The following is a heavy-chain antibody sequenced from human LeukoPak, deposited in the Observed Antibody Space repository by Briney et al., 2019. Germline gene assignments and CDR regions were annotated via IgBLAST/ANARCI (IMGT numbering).Heavy chain of an antibody. Sequence: PGGSLRLSCAASGFTFSIYAMNWVRQAPGKGLEWVSSISANGGETHYADSVKGRFTISRDNPKNTLYLQINNPRVEDTAVYYCAKRYYDFPLDYWGQGTLVTVSS. CDR3: AKRYYDFPLDY. CDR1: GFTFSIYA. V-gene: IGHV3-23*01. D-gene: IGHD3-3*01. CDR2: ISANGGET. J-gene: IGHJ4*02.